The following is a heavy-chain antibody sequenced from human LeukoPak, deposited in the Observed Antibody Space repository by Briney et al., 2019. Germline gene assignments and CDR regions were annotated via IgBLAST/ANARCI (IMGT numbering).Heavy chain of an antibody. D-gene: IGHD3-22*01. CDR1: GGSIRSSSYY. CDR3: ASGHYDSSGYYHPFDY. V-gene: IGHV4-39*01. CDR2: IYYSGST. Sequence: SETLSLTCTVSGGSIRSSSYYWGGIRQPPGKGLEWIGSIYYSGSTYYNPSLKSRVTISVDTSKNQVSLRLSSVTAADTAVYYCASGHYDSSGYYHPFDYWGQGTLVTVSS. J-gene: IGHJ4*02.